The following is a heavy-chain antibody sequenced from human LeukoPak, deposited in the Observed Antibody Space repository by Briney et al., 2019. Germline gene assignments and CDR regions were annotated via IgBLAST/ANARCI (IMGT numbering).Heavy chain of an antibody. V-gene: IGHV4-39*01. CDR3: ARRKWELYDY. CDR2: IYYSGST. CDR1: GGSISTSNYY. D-gene: IGHD1-26*01. J-gene: IGHJ4*02. Sequence: SETLSLTCTVSGGSISTSNYYWGWIRQPPGKGLEWIGSIYYSGSTYYNPSLKSRVTISVDTSKNQFSLKLSSVTAADTAVYYCARRKWELYDYWGQGTLVTVSS.